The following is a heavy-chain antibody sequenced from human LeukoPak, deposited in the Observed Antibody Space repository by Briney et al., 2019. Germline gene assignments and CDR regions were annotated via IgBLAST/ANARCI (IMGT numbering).Heavy chain of an antibody. CDR1: KFTFSHYG. CDR3: AKDAQRGFDYSNSLEN. Sequence: PGGSLRLSCAASKFTFSHYGMHWVRQAPGKGLEWVSVIWNDGSNQYYADSVKGRFTVSRDNSQNTLYMKMNSLRPEDTAVYYCAKDAQRGFDYSNSLENWGQGILVTVSS. CDR2: IWNDGSNQ. J-gene: IGHJ4*02. V-gene: IGHV3-33*06. D-gene: IGHD4-11*01.